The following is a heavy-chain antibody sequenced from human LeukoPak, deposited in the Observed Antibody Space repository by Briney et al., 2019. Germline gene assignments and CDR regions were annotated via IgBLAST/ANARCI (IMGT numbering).Heavy chain of an antibody. D-gene: IGHD6-6*01. Sequence: TGGSLRLSCAASGFTFSSYWMSWVRQAPGKGLEWVANIKQDGSEKYYVDSVKGRFTISRDNAKNSLYLQMNSLRAEDTAVYYCARDLYSSSPEGVYWGQGTLVTVSS. V-gene: IGHV3-7*01. CDR2: IKQDGSEK. CDR3: ARDLYSSSPEGVY. CDR1: GFTFSSYW. J-gene: IGHJ4*02.